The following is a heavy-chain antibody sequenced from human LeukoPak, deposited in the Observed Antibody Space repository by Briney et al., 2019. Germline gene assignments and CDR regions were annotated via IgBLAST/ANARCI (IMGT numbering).Heavy chain of an antibody. CDR2: INHSGST. D-gene: IGHD5-18*01. CDR1: GGSFSGYY. V-gene: IGHV4-34*01. Sequence: SETLSLTCAVYGGSFSGYYWSWIRQPPGKGLEWIGEINHSGSTNYNPSLKSRVTISVDTSKNQFSLKLSSVTAADTAVYYCASGGYSYGYRGPDDYWGQGTLVTVSS. CDR3: ASGGYSYGYRGPDDY. J-gene: IGHJ4*02.